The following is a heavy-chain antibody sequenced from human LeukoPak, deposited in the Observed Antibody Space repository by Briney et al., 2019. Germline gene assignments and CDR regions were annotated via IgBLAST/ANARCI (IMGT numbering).Heavy chain of an antibody. CDR3: TRGLLRYFDWLLLALDY. CDR1: GFTFGDYA. D-gene: IGHD3-9*01. Sequence: GGSLRLSCTASGFTFGDYAMSWVRQAPGKGLEWVGFIRSKAYGGTTEYAASVKGRFTISRDDSKSIAYLQMNSLKTEDTAVYYCTRGLLRYFDWLLLALDYWGQGTLVTVSS. V-gene: IGHV3-49*04. CDR2: IRSKAYGGTT. J-gene: IGHJ4*02.